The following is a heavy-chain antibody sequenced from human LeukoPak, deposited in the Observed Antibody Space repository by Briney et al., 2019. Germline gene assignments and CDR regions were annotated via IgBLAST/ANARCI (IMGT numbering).Heavy chain of an antibody. J-gene: IGHJ4*02. CDR3: ARDYRRKQWPFDY. Sequence: GGSLRLSCAASGFTFSSYSMNWVRQAPGKGLEWVSSISSSSSYIYYADSVKGRFTISRDNAKNSLYLQMSSLRAEDTAVYYCARDYRRKQWPFDYWGQGTLVTVSS. V-gene: IGHV3-21*01. D-gene: IGHD6-19*01. CDR1: GFTFSSYS. CDR2: ISSSSSYI.